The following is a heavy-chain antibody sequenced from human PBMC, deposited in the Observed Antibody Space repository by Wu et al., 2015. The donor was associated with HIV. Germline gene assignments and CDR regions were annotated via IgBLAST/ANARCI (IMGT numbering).Heavy chain of an antibody. CDR3: ARGAFYYKSPTMDA. CDR1: GYTFTSYD. Sequence: QEQLVQSGAEMKKPGASVKVSCKASGYTFTSYDINWVRQATGQGLEWMGWMNPNSGNTGYAQKFQGRVTMTRNTSISTAYMELSSLRSEDTAVYYCARGAFYYKSPTMDAWGQGTTVIVSS. V-gene: IGHV1-8*01. D-gene: IGHD3-10*01. J-gene: IGHJ6*02. CDR2: MNPNSGNT.